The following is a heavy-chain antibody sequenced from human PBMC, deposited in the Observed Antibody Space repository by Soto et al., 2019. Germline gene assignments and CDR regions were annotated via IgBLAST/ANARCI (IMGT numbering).Heavy chain of an antibody. J-gene: IGHJ5*02. CDR2: INHSGST. Sequence: SETLSLTCAVYGGSFSGYYWSWIRQPPGKGLEWIGEINHSGSTNYNPSLKSRVTISVDTSKNQFSLKLSSVAAADTAVYYCARGLRFSNWFDPWGQGTLVTVSS. CDR3: ARGLRFSNWFDP. CDR1: GGSFSGYY. V-gene: IGHV4-34*01. D-gene: IGHD3-3*01.